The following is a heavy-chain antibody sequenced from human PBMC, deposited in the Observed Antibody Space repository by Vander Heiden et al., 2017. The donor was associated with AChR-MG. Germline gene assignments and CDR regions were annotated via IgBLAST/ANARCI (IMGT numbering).Heavy chain of an antibody. CDR3: ASCAQSPNGVCYTGFDS. D-gene: IGHD2-8*01. V-gene: IGHV4-59*01. CDR2: IYYSGRT. CDR1: EDSISGSISSYY. Sequence: QLQLQESGPGLVKPSETLSLTCTVSEDSISGSISSYYWSWIRQPPGKGLEWIGYIYYSGRTNSNAFRKMRVTISVDTSKNQFALRLSPVNDEEKAVYYCASCAQSPNGVCYTGFDSWGQGTLVTVSS. J-gene: IGHJ4*02.